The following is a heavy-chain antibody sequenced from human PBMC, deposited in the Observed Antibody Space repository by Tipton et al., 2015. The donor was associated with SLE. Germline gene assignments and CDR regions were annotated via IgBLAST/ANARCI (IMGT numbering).Heavy chain of an antibody. J-gene: IGHJ4*02. CDR2: INHSGTT. V-gene: IGHV4-34*03. CDR3: SEGYYFDY. CDR1: GGSFSAFS. Sequence: TLSLTCAVYGGSFSAFSWSWIRQSPGKGLEWIGEINHSGTTYYNPSLKSRVTISVDTSKNQFSLKLSSVTAADTAVYYCSEGYYFDYWGQGTLVTVSS.